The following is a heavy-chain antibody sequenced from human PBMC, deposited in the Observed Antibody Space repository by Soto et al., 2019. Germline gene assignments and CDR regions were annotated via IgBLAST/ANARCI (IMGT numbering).Heavy chain of an antibody. D-gene: IGHD2-21*02. CDR3: AREPRQGDRIYYFDY. Sequence: PSETLSLTCTVSGGFISSFCWNWIRQSPGKGLEWIGYICYSGTTNYNPSLKSRVTISVDTSKKQFSLQLSSVTAADTAVYYCAREPRQGDRIYYFDYWGQGTLVTVSS. CDR1: GGFISSFC. V-gene: IGHV4-59*01. CDR2: ICYSGTT. J-gene: IGHJ4*02.